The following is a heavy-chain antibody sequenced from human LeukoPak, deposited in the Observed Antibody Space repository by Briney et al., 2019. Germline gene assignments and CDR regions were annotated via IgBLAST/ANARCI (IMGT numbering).Heavy chain of an antibody. V-gene: IGHV3-23*01. Sequence: GGSLRLSCAASGFTFSNYAMSWVRQAPGKGLEWVSGVSGSGDTTYYEDSVKGRFSITRDNSKNTLYLQLNSLRAEDTAVYYCAKDQQWLVRCYFDYWGQGTLVTVSS. D-gene: IGHD6-19*01. J-gene: IGHJ4*02. CDR1: GFTFSNYA. CDR2: VSGSGDTT. CDR3: AKDQQWLVRCYFDY.